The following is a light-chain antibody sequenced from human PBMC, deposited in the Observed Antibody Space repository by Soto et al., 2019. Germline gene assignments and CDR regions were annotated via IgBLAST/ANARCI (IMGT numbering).Light chain of an antibody. V-gene: IGLV2-11*01. CDR1: SSDVGVYNY. J-gene: IGLJ1*01. Sequence: QSVLTQPRSVSGSPGQSVTITCTGTSSDVGVYNYVSWYQQYPGKAPKIMIYDVSKRPSGVPDRFSGSKSDNTASLTISGLQAEDEADYYCCSYAGSYTFVFGTGTKVT. CDR2: DVS. CDR3: CSYAGSYTFV.